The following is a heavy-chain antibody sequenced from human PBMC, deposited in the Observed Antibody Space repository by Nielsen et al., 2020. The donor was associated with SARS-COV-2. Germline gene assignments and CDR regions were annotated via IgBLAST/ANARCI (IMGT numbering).Heavy chain of an antibody. J-gene: IGHJ6*02. CDR2: INPNSGGT. D-gene: IGHD6-19*01. CDR3: ARKGAAVAGNYYYYYGMDV. Sequence: ASVKVSCKASGYTFTGYYMHWVRQAPGQGLEWMGWINPNSGGTNYAQKFQGRVTITADKSTSTAYMELSSLRSEDTAVYYCARKGAAVAGNYYYYYGMDVWGQGTTVTVSS. CDR1: GYTFTGYY. V-gene: IGHV1-2*02.